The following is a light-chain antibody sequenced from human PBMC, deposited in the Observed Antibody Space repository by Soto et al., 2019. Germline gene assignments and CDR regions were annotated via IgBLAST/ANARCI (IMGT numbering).Light chain of an antibody. V-gene: IGKV3-15*01. J-gene: IGKJ1*01. CDR1: ESVTSN. CDR2: VAS. Sequence: EIVITQSPATLSVSPGESATLSCRASESVTSNLAWYQQKPGQAPRLLIYVASFRATGIPPRFIGSGSGTEFTLTISSLQSEDFAVYYCQQYNTWPRTFGQGTKVDI. CDR3: QQYNTWPRT.